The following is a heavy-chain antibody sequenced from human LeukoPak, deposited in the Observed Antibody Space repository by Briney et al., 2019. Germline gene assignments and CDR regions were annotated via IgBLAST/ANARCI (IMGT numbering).Heavy chain of an antibody. CDR1: GYSFTNYG. V-gene: IGHV1-3*03. J-gene: IGHJ5*02. CDR3: TLYNH. CDR2: INPGNGDT. Sequence: ASVKVSRKTSGYSFTNYGITWVRQAPGQGLEWVGCINPGNGDTRYGPEFQGRVTISSDTSASTAYMELRILRSEDMAVYYCTLYNHWGQGTLVTVSS. D-gene: IGHD2-2*02.